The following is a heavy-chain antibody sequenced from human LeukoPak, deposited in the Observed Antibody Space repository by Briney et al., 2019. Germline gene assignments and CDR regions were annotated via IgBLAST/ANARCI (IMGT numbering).Heavy chain of an antibody. Sequence: GGSLRLSCAASGFTFSSYSMNWVRQAPGKGLEWVSSISGSSSYIYYADSVKGRFTISRHNAKNSLHLQMNSLRAEDTAVYYCARVPAGVIGMKDAFDIWGQGTMVTVSS. CDR1: GFTFSSYS. V-gene: IGHV3-21*01. J-gene: IGHJ3*02. CDR2: ISGSSSYI. CDR3: ARVPAGVIGMKDAFDI. D-gene: IGHD3-16*02.